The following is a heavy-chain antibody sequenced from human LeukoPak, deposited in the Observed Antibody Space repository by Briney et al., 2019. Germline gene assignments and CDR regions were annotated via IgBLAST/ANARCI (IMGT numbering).Heavy chain of an antibody. CDR3: ARAYTASNYDFWSGYYHNDY. CDR2: IYTSGST. J-gene: IGHJ4*02. V-gene: IGHV4-61*02. CDR1: GGSISSGTYH. Sequence: SQTLSLTCSVSGGSISSGTYHWSWIRQPAGKGLEWIGRIYTSGSTNYNPSLKSRVTISVDTSKNQFSLKLSSVTAADTAVYYCARAYTASNYDFWSGYYHNDYWGQGTLVTVSS. D-gene: IGHD3-3*01.